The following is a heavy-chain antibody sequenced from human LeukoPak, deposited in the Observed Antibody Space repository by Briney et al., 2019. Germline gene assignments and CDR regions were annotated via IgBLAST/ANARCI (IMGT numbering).Heavy chain of an antibody. Sequence: SETLSLTCTVSGGSISSYYWSWIRQPPGKGLEWIGYIYYSGSTNYNPSLKSRVTISVDTSKNQFSLKLSSVTAADTAVYYCARVGYYGSGSYYNNDAFDIWGQGTMVTVSS. V-gene: IGHV4-59*01. D-gene: IGHD3-10*01. CDR2: IYYSGST. CDR1: GGSISSYY. J-gene: IGHJ3*02. CDR3: ARVGYYGSGSYYNNDAFDI.